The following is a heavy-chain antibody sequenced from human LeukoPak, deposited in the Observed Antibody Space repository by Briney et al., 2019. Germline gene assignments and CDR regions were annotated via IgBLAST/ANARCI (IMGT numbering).Heavy chain of an antibody. D-gene: IGHD3-22*01. CDR2: ISSSSSYI. CDR3: ARACTSSSCSGWFDP. Sequence: GGSLRLSCAASGFTFSSYSMNWVRQAPGKGLEWVSSISSSSSYIYYAGSVKGRFTISRDNAKNSLYLQMSSLRAEDTAVYFCARACTSSSCSGWFDPWGQGTLVTVSS. J-gene: IGHJ5*02. CDR1: GFTFSSYS. V-gene: IGHV3-21*01.